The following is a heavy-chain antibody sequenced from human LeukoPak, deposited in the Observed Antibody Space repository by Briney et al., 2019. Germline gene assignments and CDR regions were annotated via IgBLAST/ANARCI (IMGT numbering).Heavy chain of an antibody. D-gene: IGHD2-21*02. J-gene: IGHJ3*02. CDR2: IYYSGST. V-gene: IGHV4-39*01. CDR3: ARYRNCGGDCYDAFDI. Sequence: PSETLSLTCTVSGGSISSSSYYWGWIRQPPGKGLEWIGSIYYSGSTYYNPSLKSRVTISVDTSKNQFSLKLSSVTAADTAVYYCARYRNCGGDCYDAFDIWGQGTMVTVSS. CDR1: GGSISSSSYY.